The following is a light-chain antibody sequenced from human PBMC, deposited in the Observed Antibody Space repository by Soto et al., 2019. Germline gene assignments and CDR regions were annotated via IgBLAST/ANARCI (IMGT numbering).Light chain of an antibody. CDR3: QQYDILPT. V-gene: IGKV1-33*01. Sequence: DILMTQSPSSLSASVGDRVTITCPASKVIRNFLNWYQQNPGKAPKLLSYDASNLETGVPSRFSGSGSATDFTVTISSMQPEDSATYYCQQYDILPTFGQGTKLEIK. CDR1: KVIRNF. J-gene: IGKJ2*01. CDR2: DAS.